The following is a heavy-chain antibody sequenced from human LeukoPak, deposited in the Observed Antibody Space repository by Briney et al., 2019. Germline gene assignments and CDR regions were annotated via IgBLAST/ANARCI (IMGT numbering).Heavy chain of an antibody. CDR2: IYYSGST. CDR3: MGYCSSTSCYVGDSNWFDP. Sequence: PSQTLSLTCTVSGGSISSGGYYWSWIRQHPGKGLEWIGYIYYSGSTYYNPSLKSRVTISVDTSKNQFSLKLSSVTAADTAVYYCMGYCSSTSCYVGDSNWFDPWGPGNPGHRLL. J-gene: IGHJ5*02. V-gene: IGHV4-31*03. D-gene: IGHD2-2*01. CDR1: GGSISSGGYY.